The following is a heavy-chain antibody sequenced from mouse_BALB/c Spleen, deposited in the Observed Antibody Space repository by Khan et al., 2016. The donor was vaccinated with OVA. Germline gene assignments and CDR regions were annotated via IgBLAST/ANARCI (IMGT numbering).Heavy chain of an antibody. V-gene: IGHV14-1*02. CDR1: GFNIKDYY. D-gene: IGHD3-1*01. J-gene: IGHJ3*01. Sequence: VQLQQSGAELVRPGALVKLSCKATGFNIKDYYIHWVKQRPEQGLEWIGWIDPENGNDIYDPKFQGKASITADTSSNTAYLQLNSLTSEDTAVYYCARSGCEAWFAYWGQGTLVSVSA. CDR3: ARSGCEAWFAY. CDR2: IDPENGND.